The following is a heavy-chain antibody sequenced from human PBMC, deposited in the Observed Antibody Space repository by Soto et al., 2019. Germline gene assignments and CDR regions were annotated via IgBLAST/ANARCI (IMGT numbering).Heavy chain of an antibody. CDR1: GFTFSSYG. J-gene: IGHJ6*02. D-gene: IGHD3-3*01. V-gene: IGHV3-30*18. Sequence: QVQLVESGGGVVQPGRSLRLSCAASGFTFSSYGMHWVRQAPGKGLEWVAVISYDGSNKYYADSVKGRFTISRDNSKNPLYLQMNSLRAEDTAVYYCAKKRFLEWLWESDYYYGMDVWGQGTTVTVSS. CDR3: AKKRFLEWLWESDYYYGMDV. CDR2: ISYDGSNK.